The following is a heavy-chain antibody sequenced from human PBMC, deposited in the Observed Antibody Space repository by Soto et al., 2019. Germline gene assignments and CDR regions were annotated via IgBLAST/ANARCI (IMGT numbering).Heavy chain of an antibody. CDR3: ATTEVKYCISTSCYGYYGMDV. Sequence: ASVKVSCKVSGYTLTELSMHWVRQAPGKGLEWMGGLDPEDGETIYAQKFQGRVTMTEDTSTDTAYMELSSLGSEDTAVYYCATTEVKYCISTSCYGYYGMDVWGQGTTVTVSS. D-gene: IGHD2-2*01. V-gene: IGHV1-24*01. CDR2: LDPEDGET. J-gene: IGHJ6*02. CDR1: GYTLTELS.